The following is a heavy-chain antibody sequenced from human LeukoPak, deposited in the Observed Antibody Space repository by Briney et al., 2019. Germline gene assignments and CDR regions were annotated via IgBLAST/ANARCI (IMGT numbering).Heavy chain of an antibody. CDR1: GGSLSDYY. D-gene: IGHD3-10*01. V-gene: IGHV4-34*01. Sequence: SETLSLTCAVYGGSLSDYYWSWIRQPPGKGLEWIGEINHSGSTNYKPSLKSRITISVDTSKNQFSLKLSSVTAADTAVYYCARVPLIWSLDYWGQGTLVTVSS. J-gene: IGHJ4*02. CDR2: INHSGST. CDR3: ARVPLIWSLDY.